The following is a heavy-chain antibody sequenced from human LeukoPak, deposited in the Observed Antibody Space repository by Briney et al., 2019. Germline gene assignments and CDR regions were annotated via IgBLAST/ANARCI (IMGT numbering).Heavy chain of an antibody. CDR1: GGSISSSNW. Sequence: SGTLSLTCAVSGGSISSSNWWSWVRQPPGKGLEWIGEIYHSGSTNYNPSLKSRVTISVGTSKNQFSLKLSSVTAADTAVYYCASSPPSPRPYYMDVWGKGTTVTISS. V-gene: IGHV4-4*02. D-gene: IGHD6-6*01. CDR3: ASSPPSPRPYYMDV. J-gene: IGHJ6*03. CDR2: IYHSGST.